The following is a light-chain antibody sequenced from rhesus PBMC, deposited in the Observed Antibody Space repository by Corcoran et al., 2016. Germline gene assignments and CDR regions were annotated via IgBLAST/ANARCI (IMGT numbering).Light chain of an antibody. CDR2: KAS. CDR3: QHGYGTPFT. CDR1: ENVNNY. J-gene: IGKJ3*01. V-gene: IGKV1-74*01. Sequence: DIQMTQSPSSLSASVGDTVTITCRASENVNNYLNWYQQKPGKAPKLLIYKASTLQSGVPSRFSGSGSGTDYSVTISSLQPEDVATYYCQHGYGTPFTFGPGTKLDIK.